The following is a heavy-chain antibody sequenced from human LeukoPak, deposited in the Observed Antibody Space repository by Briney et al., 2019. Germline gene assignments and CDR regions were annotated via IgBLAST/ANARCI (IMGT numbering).Heavy chain of an antibody. CDR1: GFTFSSYG. CDR2: IWYDGSNK. J-gene: IGHJ4*02. CDR3: ARDRGYDFWSGYYWGTFDY. V-gene: IGHV3-33*01. Sequence: PGGSLRLSCAASGFTFSSYGMHWVRQAPGKGLEWVAVIWYDGSNKYYADSVKGRFTISRDNSKNTLYLQMNSLRAEDRAVYYCARDRGYDFWSGYYWGTFDYWGQGTLVTVS. D-gene: IGHD3-3*01.